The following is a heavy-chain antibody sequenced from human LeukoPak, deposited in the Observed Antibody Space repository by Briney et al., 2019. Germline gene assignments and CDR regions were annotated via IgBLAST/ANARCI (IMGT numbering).Heavy chain of an antibody. D-gene: IGHD3-22*01. CDR1: GFTFSSYS. Sequence: PGGSLRLSCAASGFTFSSYSMNWVRQAPGKGLEWVSSISSSSSYIYYADSVKGRFTISRDNAKNSLYLQMNSLRAEDTAVYYCARDVIITTYGAFDIWGQGTMVTVSS. V-gene: IGHV3-21*01. J-gene: IGHJ3*02. CDR2: ISSSSSYI. CDR3: ARDVIITTYGAFDI.